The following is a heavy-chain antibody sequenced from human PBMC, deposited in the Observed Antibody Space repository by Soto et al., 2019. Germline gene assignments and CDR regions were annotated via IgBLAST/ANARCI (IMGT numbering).Heavy chain of an antibody. Sequence: SETLSLTCAVYGGSFSGYYWSWIRQPPGKGLEWIGEINHSGSTNYNPSLKSRVTISVDTSKNQFSLKLSSVTAADTAVYYCARGRRVGSTSYYYYYYGMDVWRQWTTVTVSS. CDR2: INHSGST. V-gene: IGHV4-34*01. J-gene: IGHJ6*02. D-gene: IGHD2-2*01. CDR3: ARGRRVGSTSYYYYYYGMDV. CDR1: GGSFSGYY.